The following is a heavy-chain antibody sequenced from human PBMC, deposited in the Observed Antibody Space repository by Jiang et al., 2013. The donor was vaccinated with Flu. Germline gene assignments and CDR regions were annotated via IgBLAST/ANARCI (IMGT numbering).Heavy chain of an antibody. V-gene: IGHV1-69*01. J-gene: IGHJ4*02. Sequence: GTFSSYAISWVRQAPGQGLEWMGGIIPIFGTANYAQKFQGRVTITADESTSTAYMELSSLRSEDTAVYYCARLGGIQLWLHLDYWGQGTLVTVSS. D-gene: IGHD5-18*01. CDR1: GTFSSYA. CDR3: ARLGGIQLWLHLDY. CDR2: IIPIFGTA.